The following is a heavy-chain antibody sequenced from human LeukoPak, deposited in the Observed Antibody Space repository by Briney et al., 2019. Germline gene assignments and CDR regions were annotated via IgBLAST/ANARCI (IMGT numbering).Heavy chain of an antibody. V-gene: IGHV3-74*01. Sequence: GGSLRLSCAASGFTFSDYWMYWVRPGPGKRLLSVSRINPDGRTAHYADSVTGRFTISRDNSKNTLYLQMNSLRAEDTAVYYCAKSPPYYFWGQGTLVTVSS. CDR3: AKSPPYYF. J-gene: IGHJ4*02. CDR2: INPDGRTA. D-gene: IGHD3-10*01. CDR1: GFTFSDYW.